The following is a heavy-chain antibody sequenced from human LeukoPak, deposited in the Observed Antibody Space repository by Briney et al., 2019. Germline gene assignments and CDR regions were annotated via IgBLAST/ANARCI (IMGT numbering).Heavy chain of an antibody. V-gene: IGHV4-59*01. CDR3: ARGRYHQRAERSGYYSYYYYYMDV. Sequence: PGGSLRLSCAASGFTFSTYEMNWVRQAPGKGLEWIGSIYYSGSTNYNPSLKSRVTISVDTSKNQFSLKLSSVTAADTAVYYCARGRYHQRAERSGYYSYYYYYMDVWGKGTTVTISS. D-gene: IGHD3-22*01. J-gene: IGHJ6*03. CDR2: IYYSGST. CDR1: GFTFSTYE.